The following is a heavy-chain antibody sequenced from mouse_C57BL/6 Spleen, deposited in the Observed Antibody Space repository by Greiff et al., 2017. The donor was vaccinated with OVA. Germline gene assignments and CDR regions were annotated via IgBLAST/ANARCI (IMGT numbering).Heavy chain of an antibody. CDR1: GYTFTSYW. J-gene: IGHJ4*01. V-gene: IGHV1-61*01. D-gene: IGHD2-12*01. CDR3: ARECYDDAMDY. CDR2: IYPSDSET. Sequence: VQLQQPGAELVRPGSSVKLSCKASGYTFTSYWMDWVTQRPGQGLEWIGNIYPSDSETHYNQKFKDKATLTVDKSSLTAYMQLSSLTSEDSAVYYCARECYDDAMDYWGQGTSVTVSS.